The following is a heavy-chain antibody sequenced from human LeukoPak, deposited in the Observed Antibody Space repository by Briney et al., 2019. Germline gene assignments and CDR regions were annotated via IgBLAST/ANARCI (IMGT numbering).Heavy chain of an antibody. CDR3: TSSTGGTWGDAFDI. CDR2: IRSKPNSYAT. D-gene: IGHD1-14*01. Sequence: GGSLRLSCAASGFTFSGSAMHWVRQTSGKGLEWVGRIRSKPNSYATAYAASVKGRFTISRDDSKNTSYLQMNSLKTEDTAVYYCTSSTGGTWGDAFDIWGQGTMVTVSS. V-gene: IGHV3-73*01. CDR1: GFTFSGSA. J-gene: IGHJ3*02.